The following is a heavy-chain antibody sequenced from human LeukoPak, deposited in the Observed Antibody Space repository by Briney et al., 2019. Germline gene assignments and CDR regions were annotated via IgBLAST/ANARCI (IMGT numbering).Heavy chain of an antibody. CDR1: GHIFTGYY. V-gene: IGHV1-2*02. CDR3: TRDWLNKAYDP. CDR2: IHAESGVT. Sequence: ASVKVSCKDSGHIFTGYYIHWVRQAPGQGLEWMAWIHAESGVTYYAQKFQGRVTLTRDPSISTDYMELTRLRSDDTAIYYCTRDWLNKAYDPWGQGTLVTVSS. D-gene: IGHD3-16*01. J-gene: IGHJ5*02.